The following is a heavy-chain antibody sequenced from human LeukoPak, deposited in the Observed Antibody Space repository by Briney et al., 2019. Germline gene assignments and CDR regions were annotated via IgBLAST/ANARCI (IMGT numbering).Heavy chain of an antibody. V-gene: IGHV1-69*04. CDR2: IIPILGMA. CDR1: GGTFSSYA. D-gene: IGHD1-26*01. CDR3: ARLYIVGATAFDY. J-gene: IGHJ4*02. Sequence: SVKVSCKASGGTFSSYAISWVRQAPGQGLEWMGRIIPILGMANYAQKFQGRVTITADKSTSTAYMELRSLRSDDTAVYYCARLYIVGATAFDYWGQGTLVTVSS.